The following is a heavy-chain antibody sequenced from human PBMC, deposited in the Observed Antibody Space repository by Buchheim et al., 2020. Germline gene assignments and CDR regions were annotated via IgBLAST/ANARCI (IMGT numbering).Heavy chain of an antibody. CDR2: IYYSGST. Sequence: QVQLQESGPGLVKPSETLSLTCTVSGGSISSYYWSWIRQPPGKGLEWIGYIYYSGSTNYNPSLKSRVTISVDTSKNQFSLKLSSVTAADTAVYYCARVDRGGWFDPWGQGTL. J-gene: IGHJ5*02. V-gene: IGHV4-59*01. CDR1: GGSISSYY. CDR3: ARVDRGGWFDP.